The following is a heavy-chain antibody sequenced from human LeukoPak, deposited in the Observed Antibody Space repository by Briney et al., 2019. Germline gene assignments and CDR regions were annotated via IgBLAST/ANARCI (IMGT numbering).Heavy chain of an antibody. D-gene: IGHD2-2*01. J-gene: IGHJ6*02. CDR1: GGSIISSTYY. CDR2: IFYSGST. V-gene: IGHV4-39*07. CDR3: ARGTPRRECPRGYCSSTSWVHGMDV. Sequence: SETLSLTCTVSGGSIISSTYYWGWIRQPPGKGLEWIGSIFYSGSTYYNPSLKSRVTISVDTSKNQFSLKLSSVTAADTAVYYCARGTPRRECPRGYCSSTSWVHGMDVWGQGTTVTVSS.